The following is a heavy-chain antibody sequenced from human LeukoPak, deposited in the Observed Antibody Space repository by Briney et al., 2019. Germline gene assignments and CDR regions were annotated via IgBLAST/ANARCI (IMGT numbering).Heavy chain of an antibody. J-gene: IGHJ3*02. CDR2: INPDSGNP. D-gene: IGHD5-12*01. Sequence: ASVKVSCKASGYTFTGFYMHWLRQAPGQGLEWMGGINPDSGNPSSTQKFRGRVTVTRDTSISTVYMELSSLRSDDTAVYYCAREGYSDYETKGSDIWGQGTMVTVS. V-gene: IGHV1-2*02. CDR1: GYTFTGFY. CDR3: AREGYSDYETKGSDI.